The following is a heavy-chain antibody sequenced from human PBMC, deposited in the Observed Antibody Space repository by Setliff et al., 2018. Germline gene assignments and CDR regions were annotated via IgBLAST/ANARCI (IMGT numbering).Heavy chain of an antibody. CDR2: IWHDGGNK. CDR3: ARTCSGSGCYAGLES. V-gene: IGHV3-33*08. D-gene: IGHD2-15*01. Sequence: PGGSLRLSCAASGFTFSNYRMHWVRQAPGKGLEWVAVIWHDGGNKYHADSVKGRFTISRDNSKNTLYLQMNSLRPEDTAVYHCARTCSGSGCYAGLESWGQGTPVTVSS. CDR1: GFTFSNYR. J-gene: IGHJ4*02.